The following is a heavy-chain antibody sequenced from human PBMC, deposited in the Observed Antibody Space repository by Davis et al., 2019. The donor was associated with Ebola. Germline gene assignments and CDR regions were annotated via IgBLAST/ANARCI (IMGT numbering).Heavy chain of an antibody. CDR2: ISSSSSTI. CDR3: AKVEFGIQGY. D-gene: IGHD2-21*01. V-gene: IGHV3-48*01. CDR1: GFTFSSYS. J-gene: IGHJ4*02. Sequence: GESLKISCAASGFTFSSYSMNWVRQAPGKGLEWVSYISSSSSTIYYADSVKGRFTISRDNSLNTLYLQMNSLRVEDTALYYCAKVEFGIQGYWGQGTLVTVSS.